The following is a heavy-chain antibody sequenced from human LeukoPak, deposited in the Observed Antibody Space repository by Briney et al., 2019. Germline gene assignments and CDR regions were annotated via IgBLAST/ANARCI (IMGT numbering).Heavy chain of an antibody. D-gene: IGHD2-2*01. V-gene: IGHV1-18*01. Sequence: ASVKVSCKASGYTFTSYGISWVRQAPGQGLEWMGWISAYNGNTNYAQKLQGRVTMTTDTSTSTAYMELRSLRSDDTAVYYCARGGYNGGDIVVVPAAIDYWGQGTLVTVSS. CDR3: ARGGYNGGDIVVVPAAIDY. J-gene: IGHJ4*02. CDR2: ISAYNGNT. CDR1: GYTFTSYG.